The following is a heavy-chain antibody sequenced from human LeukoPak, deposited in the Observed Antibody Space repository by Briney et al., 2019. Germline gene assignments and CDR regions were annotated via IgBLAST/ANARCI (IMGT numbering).Heavy chain of an antibody. D-gene: IGHD3-9*01. V-gene: IGHV1-8*01. CDR1: GYTFTSYD. CDR2: MNPNSGNT. CDR3: ARGGSAALRYFDWLPGGLPRR. Sequence: GASVKVSCKASGYTFTSYDINWVRQATGQGLEWMGWMNPNSGNTGYAQKFQGRVTMTRNTSISTAYMELSSLRSGDTAVYYCARGGSAALRYFDWLPGGLPRRWGQGTLVTVSS. J-gene: IGHJ4*02.